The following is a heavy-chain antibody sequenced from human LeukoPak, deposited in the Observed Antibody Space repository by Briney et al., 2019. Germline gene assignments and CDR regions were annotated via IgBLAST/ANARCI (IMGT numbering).Heavy chain of an antibody. CDR3: ARMGRYCSSTCCSIP. Sequence: ASVKVSCKASGYTFTGYYMHWVRQAPGQGLEWMEWINPHSGGTNYTQKFQGRVTMTRDTSISTAYMELSRLRSDDTAVYYCARMGRYCSSTCCSIPWGQGTLVTVSS. D-gene: IGHD2-2*01. CDR2: INPHSGGT. CDR1: GYTFTGYY. V-gene: IGHV1-2*02. J-gene: IGHJ5*02.